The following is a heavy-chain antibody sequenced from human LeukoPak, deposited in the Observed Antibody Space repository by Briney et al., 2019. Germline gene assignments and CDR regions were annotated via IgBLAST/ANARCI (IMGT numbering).Heavy chain of an antibody. J-gene: IGHJ3*02. V-gene: IGHV1-24*01. CDR3: ARIHDGYSYGYGGDAFDI. Sequence: ASVKVSCKVSGYTLTELSMHWVRQAPGKGLEWMGGFDPEDGETIYAQKFQGRVTMTEDTSTDTAYMELSSLRSEDTAVYYCARIHDGYSYGYGGDAFDIWGQGTMVTVSS. CDR1: GYTLTELS. D-gene: IGHD5-18*01. CDR2: FDPEDGET.